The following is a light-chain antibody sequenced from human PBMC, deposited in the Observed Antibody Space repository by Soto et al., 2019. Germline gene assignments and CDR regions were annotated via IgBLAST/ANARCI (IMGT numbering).Light chain of an antibody. CDR1: QSLLGSDGKTY. J-gene: IGKJ4*01. V-gene: IGKV2D-29*01. CDR3: MQSVQFPRT. Sequence: DIVMTQTPLSLSVTPGQPASISCKSSQSLLGSDGKTYLSWYLQKPGHPPQLLIFEVSNHFSGVSDRFSGSGAGTYFTLKISRVEAEDVGVYYCMQSVQFPRTFGGGTKVEIK. CDR2: EVS.